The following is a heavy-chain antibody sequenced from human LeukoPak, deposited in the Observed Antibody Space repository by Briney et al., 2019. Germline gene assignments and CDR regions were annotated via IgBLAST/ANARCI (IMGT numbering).Heavy chain of an antibody. V-gene: IGHV3-21*01. J-gene: IGHJ4*02. CDR2: ISSSSSYI. D-gene: IGHD6-13*01. Sequence: PGGSLRPSCAASGFTFKTYTMHWVRQAPGMGLEWVSSISSSSSYIFYADSVKGRFTISRDNAKNSLYLQMNSLRAEDTAVYYCARVGIMRQQPEGGYWGQGTLVTVSS. CDR3: ARVGIMRQQPEGGY. CDR1: GFTFKTYT.